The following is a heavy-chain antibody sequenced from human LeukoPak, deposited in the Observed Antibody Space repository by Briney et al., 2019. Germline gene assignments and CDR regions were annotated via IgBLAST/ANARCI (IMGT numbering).Heavy chain of an antibody. CDR2: LKEDGSSK. CDR3: AKISSFRTGASGSYHY. D-gene: IGHD1-26*01. Sequence: GGSLRLSCAASGFTFSSYWMNWVRQAPGKGVERVANLKEDGSSKYYVDSVKGRFAISRDNAKDSLYLQMNSLRAEDTAVYYCAKISSFRTGASGSYHYWGQGTLVTVSS. CDR1: GFTFSSYW. J-gene: IGHJ4*02. V-gene: IGHV3-7*02.